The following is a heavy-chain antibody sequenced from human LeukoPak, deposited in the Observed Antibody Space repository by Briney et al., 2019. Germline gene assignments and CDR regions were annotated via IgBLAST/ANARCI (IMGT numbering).Heavy chain of an antibody. V-gene: IGHV1-18*01. CDR1: GYTFTSYG. CDR2: ISAYNGNT. D-gene: IGHD2-2*01. Sequence: ASVKVSCKASGYTFTSYGISWVRQAPGQGLEWMGWISAYNGNTRYAQKLQGRVTMTTDSSTSTAYMELRSLRSDDTAVYYCARGPIIDIVVIPAAADYYHMDVWGKGPRSPSP. J-gene: IGHJ6*03. CDR3: ARGPIIDIVVIPAAADYYHMDV.